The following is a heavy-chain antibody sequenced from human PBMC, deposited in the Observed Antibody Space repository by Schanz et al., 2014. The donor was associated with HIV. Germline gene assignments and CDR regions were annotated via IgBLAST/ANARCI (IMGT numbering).Heavy chain of an antibody. Sequence: QVQLAQSGAEVKQPGASVKVSCKVSGGIFRGHVISWVRQAPGQGLEWMGWINTYNGNTNYAQKFQGRVTMTTDTSTTTAYMNLRSLRSDDTAVYYCAKDDQQFAYWGQGTLVTVSS. V-gene: IGHV1-18*01. D-gene: IGHD6-6*01. CDR1: GGIFRGHV. CDR3: AKDDQQFAY. J-gene: IGHJ4*02. CDR2: INTYNGNT.